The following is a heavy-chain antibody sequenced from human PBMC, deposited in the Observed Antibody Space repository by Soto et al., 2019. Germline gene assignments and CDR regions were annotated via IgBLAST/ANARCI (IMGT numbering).Heavy chain of an antibody. CDR1: GFTFSSYA. CDR2: ISGSGGST. J-gene: IGHJ4*02. D-gene: IGHD2-2*03. V-gene: IGHV3-23*01. Sequence: EVQLLESGGGLVQPGGSLRLSCAASGFTFSSYAMSWVRQAPGKGREWVSAISGSGGSTYYAASVKGRFTISRDNSKNTLYLQMNSLRAEDTAVYYCAKYALDIVVVPILDYWGQGTLVTVSS. CDR3: AKYALDIVVVPILDY.